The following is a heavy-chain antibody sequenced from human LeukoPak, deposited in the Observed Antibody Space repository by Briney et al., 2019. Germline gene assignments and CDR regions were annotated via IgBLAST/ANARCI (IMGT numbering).Heavy chain of an antibody. D-gene: IGHD2-2*01. CDR2: IYSGGST. CDR1: GFTFSDYY. CDR3: ARDAPPRTSWKYWDNGMDV. V-gene: IGHV3-66*01. Sequence: GGSLRLSCAASGFTFSDYYMSWVRQAPGKGLEWVSVIYSGGSTYNADSVKGRFTISRDNSKNTLYLQMNSLRDEDTAVYYCARDAPPRTSWKYWDNGMDVWGQGTTVTVSS. J-gene: IGHJ6*02.